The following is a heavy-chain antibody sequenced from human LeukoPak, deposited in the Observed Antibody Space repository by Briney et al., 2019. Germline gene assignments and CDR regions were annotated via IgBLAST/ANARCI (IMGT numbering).Heavy chain of an antibody. CDR2: ISSYNGDT. J-gene: IGHJ6*02. V-gene: IGHV1-18*01. D-gene: IGHD3-10*01. CDR3: ARDRNTMVRGVTVRYCYYGMDV. CDR1: GYTFTSYG. Sequence: ASVKVSCKASGYTFTSYGISWVRLAPGQGLEWMGWISSYNGDTDYAQKLQGRVTMTTDTSTSTAYMELRSLRSDDTAVYYCARDRNTMVRGVTVRYCYYGMDVWGQGTTVTVSS.